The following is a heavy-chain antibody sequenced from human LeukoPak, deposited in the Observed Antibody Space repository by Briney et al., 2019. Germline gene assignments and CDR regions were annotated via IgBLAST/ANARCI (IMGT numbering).Heavy chain of an antibody. Sequence: GGSLRLSCAVSGFTFSSYAMSWVRQAPGKGLEWVSAISGSGSSTYYADSVKGRFTISRDNSKNTLYLHMNSVRGEDTAMYYCANGDCRGGRCSSGAHWGQGTLVTVSS. D-gene: IGHD2-15*01. J-gene: IGHJ4*02. CDR3: ANGDCRGGRCSSGAH. CDR2: ISGSGSST. CDR1: GFTFSSYA. V-gene: IGHV3-23*01.